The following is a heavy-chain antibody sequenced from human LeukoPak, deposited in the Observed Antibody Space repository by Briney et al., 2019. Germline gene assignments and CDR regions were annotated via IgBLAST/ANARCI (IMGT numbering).Heavy chain of an antibody. J-gene: IGHJ4*02. CDR2: INPDGSVT. CDR1: GFSLSNYW. CDR3: SRDTYGYEDH. D-gene: IGHD3-16*01. Sequence: GGSLRLSCSPSGFSLSNYWMHWVRQAPGKGLVWVSRINPDGSVTNHADSVKGRFTISRDNAKNTLYLQMNSPRVEDTAVYYCSRDTYGYEDHWGQGTLVTVSS. V-gene: IGHV3-74*01.